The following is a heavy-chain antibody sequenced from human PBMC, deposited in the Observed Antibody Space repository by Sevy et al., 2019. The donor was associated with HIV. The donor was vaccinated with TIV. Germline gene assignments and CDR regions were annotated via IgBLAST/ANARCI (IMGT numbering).Heavy chain of an antibody. J-gene: IGHJ4*02. D-gene: IGHD2-21*01. CDR1: GGTISNYG. CDR2: ITPFFGTI. Sequence: ASVKVSCKASGGTISNYGFSWVRQAPGQGLEWVGGITPFFGTINYAQKFQDRVTITADESAGTVYLELSRLRSEDTAVYYCARGNAVIGRGDYFDFWGRGTLVTVSS. V-gene: IGHV1-69*13. CDR3: ARGNAVIGRGDYFDF.